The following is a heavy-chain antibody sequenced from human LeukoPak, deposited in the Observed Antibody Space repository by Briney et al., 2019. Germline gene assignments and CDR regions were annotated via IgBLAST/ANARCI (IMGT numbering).Heavy chain of an antibody. J-gene: IGHJ6*03. CDR3: ARHGLGAHYYMDV. D-gene: IGHD3/OR15-3a*01. V-gene: IGHV4-34*01. CDR2: INHSGST. CDR1: GGSFSGYY. Sequence: SETLSLTCAVYGGSFSGYYWSWIRQPPGKGLEWIGEINHSGSTNYNPSLKSRVTISVDTSKNQFSLELSSVTAADTAVYYCARHGLGAHYYMDVWGKGTTVTISS.